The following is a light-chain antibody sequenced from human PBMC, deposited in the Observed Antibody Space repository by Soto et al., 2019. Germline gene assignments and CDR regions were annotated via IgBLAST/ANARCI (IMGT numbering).Light chain of an antibody. Sequence: DIQMTQSPSSLSASVGDRVTITCRARQSISSYLNWYQQKPGKAPKLLIYAASSLQSGVPSRFSGSRSGTDFTLTISSLQPEDFATYYCQQSYSTPYTFGQGTKLEIK. CDR1: QSISSY. CDR2: AAS. J-gene: IGKJ2*01. CDR3: QQSYSTPYT. V-gene: IGKV1-39*01.